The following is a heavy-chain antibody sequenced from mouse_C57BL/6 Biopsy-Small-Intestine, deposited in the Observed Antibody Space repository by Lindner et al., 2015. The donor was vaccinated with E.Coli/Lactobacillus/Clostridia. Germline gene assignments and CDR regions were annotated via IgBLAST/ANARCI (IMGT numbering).Heavy chain of an antibody. D-gene: IGHD1-1*01. J-gene: IGHJ4*01. CDR1: GFSFIGYF. CDR3: ARGVLLRPMDY. Sequence: VQLQESGPELVKPGDSVKISCKASGFSFIGYFTNWMMQSHGKSLEWIGSINPYNGDTFYNQKFKGKATLTVDKSSSTVHMELRSLTSEDSAVFYCARGVLLRPMDYWGQGTSVTVSS. V-gene: IGHV1-20*01. CDR2: INPYNGDT.